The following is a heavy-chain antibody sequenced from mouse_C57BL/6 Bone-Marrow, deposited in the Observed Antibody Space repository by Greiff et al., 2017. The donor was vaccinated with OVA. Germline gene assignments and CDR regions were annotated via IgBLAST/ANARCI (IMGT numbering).Heavy chain of an antibody. Sequence: VKVVESGPGLVAPSQSLSITCTVSGFSLTSYGVSWVRQPPGKGLEWLGVIRGDGSTNYHSALISRLSISKDNSNNQVFLKLNSLQTDDTATYYCDKLGHYYGSSQVWFAYWGQGTLVTVSA. D-gene: IGHD1-1*01. CDR3: DKLGHYYGSSQVWFAY. CDR2: IRGDGST. V-gene: IGHV2-3*01. CDR1: GFSLTSYG. J-gene: IGHJ3*01.